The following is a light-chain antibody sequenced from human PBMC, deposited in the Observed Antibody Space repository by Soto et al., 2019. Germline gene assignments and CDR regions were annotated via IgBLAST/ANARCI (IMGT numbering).Light chain of an antibody. Sequence: EIVLTQSPGTLSLSPGERATLSCRASQSVRSDSLAWYQQKPGQAPRLLIFGASSRATGIPDRFSGSGSGTEFTLTISKLEPEDFAVYYCQQYGNSPKWTFGQGTKVEIK. CDR1: QSVRSDS. CDR2: GAS. CDR3: QQYGNSPKWT. J-gene: IGKJ1*01. V-gene: IGKV3-20*01.